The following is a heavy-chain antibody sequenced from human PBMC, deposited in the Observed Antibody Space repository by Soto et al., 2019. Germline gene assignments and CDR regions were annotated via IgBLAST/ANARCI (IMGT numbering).Heavy chain of an antibody. D-gene: IGHD6-13*01. J-gene: IGHJ4*02. CDR1: GGSISSYY. V-gene: IGHV4-4*07. CDR2: IYTSGST. CDR3: ARDIAAAGQGY. Sequence: SETLSLTGTVSGGSISSYYGSWIRQPAGKGLEWIGRIYTSGSTNYNPSLKSRVTMSVDTSKNQFSLKLSSVTAADTAVYYCARDIAAAGQGYWGQGTLVTVSS.